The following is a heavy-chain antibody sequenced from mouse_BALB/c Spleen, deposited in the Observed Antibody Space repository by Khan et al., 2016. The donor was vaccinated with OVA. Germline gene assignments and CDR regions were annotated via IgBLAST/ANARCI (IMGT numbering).Heavy chain of an antibody. CDR1: GYTFTSYW. J-gene: IGHJ3*01. CDR2: INPSTGYT. CDR3: ARLTGTLFAY. D-gene: IGHD4-1*01. Sequence: QVQLQQSGAELAKPGASVKMSCKASGYTFTSYWMHWVKQRPRQGLEWIGYINPSTGYTEYNQKFKDKATLTADKSSSTAYMQLSSLTSEDSAVYYCARLTGTLFAYWGQGTLVTVSA. V-gene: IGHV1-7*01.